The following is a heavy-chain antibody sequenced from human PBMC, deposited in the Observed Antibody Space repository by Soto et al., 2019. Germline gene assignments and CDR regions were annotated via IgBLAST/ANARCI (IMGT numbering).Heavy chain of an antibody. CDR2: ISAYNGNT. J-gene: IGHJ4*02. CDR1: GYTFTSYG. CDR3: ARVKSPYDFWSGSDY. Sequence: QVQLVQSGAEVKKPGASVKVSCKASGYTFTSYGISWVRQAPGQGLEWMGWISAYNGNTNYAQKLQGRVTMTTDTSTSTAYMELRILRSDDTAVYYCARVKSPYDFWSGSDYWGQGTLVTVSS. V-gene: IGHV1-18*01. D-gene: IGHD3-3*01.